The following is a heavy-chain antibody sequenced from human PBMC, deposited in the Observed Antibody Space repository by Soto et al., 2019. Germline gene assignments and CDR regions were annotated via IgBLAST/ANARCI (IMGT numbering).Heavy chain of an antibody. D-gene: IGHD2-2*01. CDR3: ARDVWSRDCSSISCSHFDY. CDR2: IWHDGSKK. V-gene: IGHV3-33*08. Sequence: GGSLRLSCVVSGFTSGFTFSNYGIHWVRQAPGKGLEWVAVIWHDGSKKYYADSVRGRFTISRDNFENTVYLQMDRLRAEDTAVYYCARDVWSRDCSSISCSHFDYWGRGTLVTVSS. CDR1: GFTFSNYG. J-gene: IGHJ4*02.